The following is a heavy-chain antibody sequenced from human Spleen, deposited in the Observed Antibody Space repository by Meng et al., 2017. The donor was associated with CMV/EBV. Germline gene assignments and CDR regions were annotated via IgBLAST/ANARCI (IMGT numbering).Heavy chain of an antibody. V-gene: IGHV1-2*02. J-gene: IGHJ5*02. D-gene: IGHD2-2*01. CDR3: ARHDCSSTSCSPWFDP. CDR1: GYTFTGYY. CDR2: INPNSGGT. Sequence: ASVKVSCKASGYTFTGYYMHWVRQAPGQGLEWMGWINPNSGGTNYAQKFQGRVTMTRDTYISTAYMELSRLRSDDTAVYYCARHDCSSTSCSPWFDPWGQGTLVTVSS.